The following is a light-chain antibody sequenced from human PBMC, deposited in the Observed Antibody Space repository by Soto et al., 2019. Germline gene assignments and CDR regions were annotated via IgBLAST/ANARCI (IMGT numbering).Light chain of an antibody. J-gene: IGKJ2*01. V-gene: IGKV3-20*01. CDR2: GAS. Sequence: EMVLTQSPGTLSLSPGEGATLSCRASQSVSSSYLAWYQQKPGQAPRLLIYGASSRATGIPDRFSGSGSGTDFTLTISRLEPEDFAVYYCQQYGSSPPMYTFGQGTKLEIK. CDR3: QQYGSSPPMYT. CDR1: QSVSSSY.